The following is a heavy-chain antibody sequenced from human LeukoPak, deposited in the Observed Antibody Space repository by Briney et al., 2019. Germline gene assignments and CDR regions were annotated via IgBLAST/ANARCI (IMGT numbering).Heavy chain of an antibody. J-gene: IGHJ4*02. CDR1: GFTFSSYE. CDR2: INHSGST. V-gene: IGHV4-34*01. D-gene: IGHD2-8*01. CDR3: ARSFRVSSSFLY. Sequence: LRLSCAASGFTFSSYEMNWVRQPPGKGLEWIGEINHSGSTNYNPSLKSRVTISVDTSKNQFSLNLSSVTAADTAVYYCARSFRVSSSFLYWGQGTLVTVSS.